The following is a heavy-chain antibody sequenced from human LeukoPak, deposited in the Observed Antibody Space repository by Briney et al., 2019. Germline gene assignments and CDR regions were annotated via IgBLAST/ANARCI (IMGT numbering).Heavy chain of an antibody. V-gene: IGHV3-30*04. Sequence: GGSLRLSCAASGFTFSSYAMHWVRQAPGKGLEWVAVISYDGSNKYYADSVKGRFTISRDNSKNTLYLQMNSLRAEDTAVYYCAKDGGSVAGTGSVYYYYYGMDVWGQGTTVTVSS. CDR2: ISYDGSNK. D-gene: IGHD6-19*01. CDR1: GFTFSSYA. CDR3: AKDGGSVAGTGSVYYYYYGMDV. J-gene: IGHJ6*02.